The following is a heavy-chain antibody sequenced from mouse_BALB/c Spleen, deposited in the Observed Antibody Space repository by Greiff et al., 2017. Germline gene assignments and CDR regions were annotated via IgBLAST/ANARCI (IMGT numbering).Heavy chain of an antibody. CDR3: YGSSYPFAY. Sequence: DVMLVESGGGLVQPGGSRKLSCAASGFTFSSFGMHWVRQAPEKGLEWVAYTAMYISSGSSTIYYADTVKGRFTISRDNPKNTLFLQMTSLRSEDYCARSGYGSSYPFAYWGQGTLVTVSA. CDR1: GFTFSSFG. CDR2: ISSGSSTI. J-gene: IGHJ3*01. V-gene: IGHV5-17*02. D-gene: IGHD1-1*01.